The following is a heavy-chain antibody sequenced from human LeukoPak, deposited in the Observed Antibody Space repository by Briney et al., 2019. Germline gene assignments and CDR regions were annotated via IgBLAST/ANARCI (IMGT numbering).Heavy chain of an antibody. CDR1: GFTFSSCA. D-gene: IGHD1-26*01. J-gene: IGHJ4*02. Sequence: GGSLRLSCAASGFTFSSCAMSWVRQAPGKGLEWVSAISGSGGSTYYVDSVKGRFTISRDNSKNTLYLQMNSLRAEDTAVYYCAKEPGSGSYHGFDYWGQGTLVTVSS. V-gene: IGHV3-23*01. CDR3: AKEPGSGSYHGFDY. CDR2: ISGSGGST.